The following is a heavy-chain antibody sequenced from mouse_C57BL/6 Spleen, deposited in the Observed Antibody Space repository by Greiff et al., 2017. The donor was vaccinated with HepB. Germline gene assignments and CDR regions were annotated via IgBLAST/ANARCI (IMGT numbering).Heavy chain of an antibody. CDR1: GYTFTSYW. V-gene: IGHV1-50*01. Sequence: QVQLQQPGAELVKPGASVKLSCKASGYTFTSYWMQWVKQRPGQGLEWIGEIDPSDSYTNYNQKFKGKATLTVDTSSSTAYMQLSSLTSEDSAVYYCERQLRPYFDYWGQGTTLTVSS. D-gene: IGHD3-2*02. J-gene: IGHJ2*01. CDR3: ERQLRPYFDY. CDR2: IDPSDSYT.